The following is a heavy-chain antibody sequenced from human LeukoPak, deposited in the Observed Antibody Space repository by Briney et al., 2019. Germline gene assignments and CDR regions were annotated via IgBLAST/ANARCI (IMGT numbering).Heavy chain of an antibody. CDR1: GGSISSYY. J-gene: IGHJ3*02. CDR2: IYTSGST. V-gene: IGHV4-4*07. Sequence: PSETLSLTCTVSGGSISSYYWSWIRQPAGKGLEWIGRIYTSGSTNYNPSLKSRVTMSVDTSKNQFSLKLSSVTAADTAVYYCARDGVPSYNWNDLPGAFDIWGQGTMVTVSS. CDR3: ARDGVPSYNWNDLPGAFDI. D-gene: IGHD1-1*01.